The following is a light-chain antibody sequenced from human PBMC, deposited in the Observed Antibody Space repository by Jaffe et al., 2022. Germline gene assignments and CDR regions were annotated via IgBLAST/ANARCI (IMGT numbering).Light chain of an antibody. CDR3: QQFGSSPPYT. V-gene: IGKV3-20*01. Sequence: EIVLTQSPGTLSLSPGERATLSCRASQSLSSNYLAWYQQKPGQAPRLLTYGASSRATGIPDRFSGSGSGTDFTLTISRLEPEDFAVYYCQQFGSSPPYTFGQGTKLEIK. J-gene: IGKJ2*01. CDR1: QSLSSNY. CDR2: GAS.